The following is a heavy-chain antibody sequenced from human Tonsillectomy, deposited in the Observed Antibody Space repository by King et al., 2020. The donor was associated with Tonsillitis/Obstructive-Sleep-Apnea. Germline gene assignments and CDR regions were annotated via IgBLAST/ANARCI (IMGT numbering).Heavy chain of an antibody. CDR3: ARDSGVRGANYDLWSGYPLYVYMDV. CDR2: INPNSGGT. CDR1: GYTFTVYY. V-gene: IGHV1-2*04. J-gene: IGHJ6*03. Sequence: QLVQSGAEVKKPGASVKVSCKASGYTFTVYYMHWVRQAPGQGLEWMGWINPNSGGTNYAQKFQGWVTMTRATSISTAYMELSRLRSDDTAVYYCARDSGVRGANYDLWSGYPLYVYMDVWGKGTTVTVSS. D-gene: IGHD3-3*01.